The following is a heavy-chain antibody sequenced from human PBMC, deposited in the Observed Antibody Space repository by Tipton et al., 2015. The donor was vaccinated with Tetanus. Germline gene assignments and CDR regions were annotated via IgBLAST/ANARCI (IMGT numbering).Heavy chain of an antibody. CDR2: IGAAGDT. Sequence: SLRLSCAASGFTFSSYDMHWVRQATGKGLEWVSVIGAAGDTYYPGSVKGRFTISRENAKNSLYLQMNSLRAGDMAVYYCARSSGYSGLGYWGQGTLVTVSS. CDR3: ARSSGYSGLGY. J-gene: IGHJ4*02. D-gene: IGHD3-22*01. CDR1: GFTFSSYD. V-gene: IGHV3-13*01.